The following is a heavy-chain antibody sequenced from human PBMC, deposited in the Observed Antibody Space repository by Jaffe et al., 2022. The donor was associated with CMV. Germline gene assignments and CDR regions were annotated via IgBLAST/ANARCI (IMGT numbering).Heavy chain of an antibody. CDR2: ISSGSTYI. CDR3: ARVFDTMNRANWYFDL. Sequence: DVQLVESGGGLVKPGGSLRLSCAASGFTFRSYYMNWVRQAPGKGLEWVSSISSGSTYIYHADSVRGRFNISRDNAKNSLFLQMNSLTAEDTAVYYCARVFDTMNRANWYFDLWGRGTLVTVSS. V-gene: IGHV3-21*01. D-gene: IGHD5-18*01. CDR1: GFTFRSYY. J-gene: IGHJ2*01.